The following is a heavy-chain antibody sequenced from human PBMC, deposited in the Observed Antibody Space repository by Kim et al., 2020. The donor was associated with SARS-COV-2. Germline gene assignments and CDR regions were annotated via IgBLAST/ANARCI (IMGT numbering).Heavy chain of an antibody. CDR3: ALGGILTGYDLGY. Sequence: YAQEFQGRVTMTEDTSTDTAYMELSSLRSEDTAVYYCALGGILTGYDLGYWGQGTLVTVSS. V-gene: IGHV1-24*01. J-gene: IGHJ4*02. D-gene: IGHD3-9*01.